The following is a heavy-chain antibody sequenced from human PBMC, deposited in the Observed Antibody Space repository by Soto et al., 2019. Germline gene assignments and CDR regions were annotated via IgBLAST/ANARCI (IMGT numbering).Heavy chain of an antibody. D-gene: IGHD4-4*01. CDR1: GGTFSSYA. CDR3: ASLMTTVTDYGMDV. J-gene: IGHJ6*02. V-gene: IGHV1-69*13. CDR2: IIPIFGTA. Sequence: SVKVSWKASGGTFSSYAISWVRQAPGQGPEWMGGIIPIFGTANYAQKFQGRVTITADESTSTAYMELSSLRSEDTAVYYCASLMTTVTDYGMDVWGQGTTVTVSS.